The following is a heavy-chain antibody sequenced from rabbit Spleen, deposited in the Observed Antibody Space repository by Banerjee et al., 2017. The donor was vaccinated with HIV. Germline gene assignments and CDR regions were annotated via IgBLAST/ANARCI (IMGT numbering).Heavy chain of an antibody. D-gene: IGHD1-1*01. J-gene: IGHJ6*01. Sequence: QSLEESGGDLVKPGASLTLTCTASGVSFSGSSYMCWVRQAPGKGLEWIACIEIGSSGFTYYANWAKGRFTISKTSSTTVTLQVTSLTAADTATYFCARDTSSSFSSYGMDLWGQGPSSPS. V-gene: IGHV1S40*01. CDR1: GVSFSGSSY. CDR2: IEIGSSGFT. CDR3: ARDTSSSFSSYGMDL.